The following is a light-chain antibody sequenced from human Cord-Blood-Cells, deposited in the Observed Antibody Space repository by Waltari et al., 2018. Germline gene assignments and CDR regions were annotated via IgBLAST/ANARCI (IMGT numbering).Light chain of an antibody. Sequence: EIVMTQSSATLFVSPGERANPYCRASQSVSSNLAWYQQKPGQAPRLLIYGASTRATGIPARFSGSGSGTEFTLTISSLQSEDFAVYYCQQYNNWPPWTFGQGTKVEIK. CDR3: QQYNNWPPWT. J-gene: IGKJ1*01. CDR1: QSVSSN. CDR2: GAS. V-gene: IGKV3-15*01.